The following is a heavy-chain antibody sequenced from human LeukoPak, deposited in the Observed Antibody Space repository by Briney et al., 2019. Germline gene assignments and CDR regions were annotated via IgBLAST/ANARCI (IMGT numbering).Heavy chain of an antibody. V-gene: IGHV3-7*01. CDR2: IKQDGSEK. CDR3: AREGPMRNLD. CDR1: GFTFSSYA. J-gene: IGHJ4*02. Sequence: PGGSLRLSCAGSGFTFSSYAMSWVRQAAGRGLEWVANIKQDGSEKYYVDSVKGRFTISRDNAKNSLYLQMNSLRAEDTAVYYCAREGPMRNLDWGQGTLVTVSS.